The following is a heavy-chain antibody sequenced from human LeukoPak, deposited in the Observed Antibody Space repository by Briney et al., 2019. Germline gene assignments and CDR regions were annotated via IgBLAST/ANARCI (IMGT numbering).Heavy chain of an antibody. Sequence: ASVKVSCKASGYTFTSYYMHWVRQAPGQGLEWMGIINPSGGSTSYAQKFQGRVTMTRDMSTSTVYMELSSLRSEDTAVYYCARDLPGRILDYWGQGTLVTVSS. CDR3: ARDLPGRILDY. CDR2: INPSGGST. V-gene: IGHV1-46*01. D-gene: IGHD2/OR15-2a*01. J-gene: IGHJ4*02. CDR1: GYTFTSYY.